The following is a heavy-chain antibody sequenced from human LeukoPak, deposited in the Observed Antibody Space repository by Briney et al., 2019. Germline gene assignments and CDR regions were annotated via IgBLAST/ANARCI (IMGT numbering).Heavy chain of an antibody. V-gene: IGHV1-8*03. Sequence: ASEKVSCKASVYTFTSYDINWVRQATGPGLEWRGWRNPNSGNTGHAQNFPARVTIPRNTSISTAYMELSSLRAEDTAVYYCARNIDYYDSSGYYYLRYFVYWGQGTLVTVSS. D-gene: IGHD3-22*01. CDR3: ARNIDYYDSSGYYYLRYFVY. J-gene: IGHJ4*02. CDR2: RNPNSGNT. CDR1: VYTFTSYD.